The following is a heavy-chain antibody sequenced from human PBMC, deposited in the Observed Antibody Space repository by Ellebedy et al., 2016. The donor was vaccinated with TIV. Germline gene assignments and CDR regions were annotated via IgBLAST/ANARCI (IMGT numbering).Heavy chain of an antibody. V-gene: IGHV3-15*01. CDR2: IKSKTDGGTT. Sequence: GESLKISXAASGFTFSNAWMSWVRQAPGKGLEWVGRIKSKTDGGTTDYAAPVKGRFTISRDDSKNTLYLQMNSLKTEDTAVYYCTTRITDIVVVVAATRPLDYWGQGTLVTVSS. CDR3: TTRITDIVVVVAATRPLDY. D-gene: IGHD2-15*01. J-gene: IGHJ4*02. CDR1: GFTFSNAW.